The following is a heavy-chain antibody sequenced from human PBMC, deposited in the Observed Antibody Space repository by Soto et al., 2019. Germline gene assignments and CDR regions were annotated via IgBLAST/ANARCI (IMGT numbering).Heavy chain of an antibody. Sequence: PGGSLRLSCQASGFNFDNYGMHWVRQAPGKGLEWVAVITYDGSFQYYADSVKGRFTISRDNSKNTLSLHLNTLKPEDTAVYHCAKVRVRGTFYTPLAFWGQGTRVTVAS. CDR3: AKVRVRGTFYTPLAF. CDR2: ITYDGSFQ. J-gene: IGHJ4*02. D-gene: IGHD3-16*01. V-gene: IGHV3-30*18. CDR1: GFNFDNYG.